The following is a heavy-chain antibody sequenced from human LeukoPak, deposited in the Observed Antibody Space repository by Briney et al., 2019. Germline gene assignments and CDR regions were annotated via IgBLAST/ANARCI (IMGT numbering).Heavy chain of an antibody. CDR3: ARDSSADAFDI. Sequence: KSSETLSLTCAVYGGSFSGYYWSWIRQPPGKGLEWIGEINHSGSTNYNPSLKSRVTISVDTSKNQFSLKLSSVTAADTAVYYCARDSSADAFDIWGQGTMVTVSS. CDR2: INHSGST. J-gene: IGHJ3*02. V-gene: IGHV4-34*01. CDR1: GGSFSGYY. D-gene: IGHD2-15*01.